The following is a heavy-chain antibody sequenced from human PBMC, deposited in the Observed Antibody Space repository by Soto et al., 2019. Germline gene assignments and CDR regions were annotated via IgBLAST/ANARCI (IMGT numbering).Heavy chain of an antibody. CDR1: GYSFTSYW. V-gene: IGHV5-10-1*01. CDR3: ARQAAAGKYYYAMDV. J-gene: IGHJ6*02. CDR2: IAPSDSYT. Sequence: PGESLKISCRGSGYSFTSYWISWVRQMPGKGLEWMGRIAPSDSYTNYSPSFRGHVTISADKSIGTAYLQWSSLKASDTAMYFCARQAAAGKYYYAMDVWGQGTTVTVSS. D-gene: IGHD6-13*01.